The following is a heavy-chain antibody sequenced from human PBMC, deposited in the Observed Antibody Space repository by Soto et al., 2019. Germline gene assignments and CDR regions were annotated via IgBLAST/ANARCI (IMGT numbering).Heavy chain of an antibody. V-gene: IGHV4-59*01. D-gene: IGHD3-22*01. Sequence: SETLSLTCTVSGGSITSYFWTWIRQPPGKGLEWIGYIYHRGNTNYNPSLKSRVTFSVDTSKNQFSLKLSSVTAADTAVYYCARDKYYDSTGTFDFWGQGTLVSVSS. CDR1: GGSITSYF. J-gene: IGHJ4*02. CDR2: IYHRGNT. CDR3: ARDKYYDSTGTFDF.